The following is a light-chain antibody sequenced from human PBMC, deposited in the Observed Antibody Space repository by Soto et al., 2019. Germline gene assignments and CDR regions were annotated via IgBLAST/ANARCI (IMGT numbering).Light chain of an antibody. CDR3: QQYNNWPRT. J-gene: IGKJ1*01. Sequence: EIVMTQSPATLSLSPGERATLSCRASQSVRSNLAWYQQRPGQAPRLLIYGASTRATGIPASFSGSGSGTDFTLTISSLQSEDFAVYYCQQYNNWPRTFGQGTKVEIK. V-gene: IGKV3-15*01. CDR1: QSVRSN. CDR2: GAS.